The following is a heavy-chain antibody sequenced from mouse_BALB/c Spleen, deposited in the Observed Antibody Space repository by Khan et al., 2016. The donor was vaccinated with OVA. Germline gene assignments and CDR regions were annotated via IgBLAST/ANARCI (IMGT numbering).Heavy chain of an antibody. V-gene: IGHV1S137*01. CDR2: ISTYYGDA. CDR1: GYTFTDFS. Sequence: QVQLQQSGAELVRPGVSVKISCKGSGYTFTDFSMHWVKQRHAMSLEWIGVISTYYGDADYNQKFKDKATMTVDKSSNTAYMDLARLTSEDSAIYYCARGVGGDRFLYWGQGTLVTVSA. CDR3: ARGVGGDRFLY. D-gene: IGHD3-2*01. J-gene: IGHJ3*01.